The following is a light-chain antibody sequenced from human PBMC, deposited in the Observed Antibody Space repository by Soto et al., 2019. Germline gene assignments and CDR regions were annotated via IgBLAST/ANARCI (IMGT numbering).Light chain of an antibody. CDR1: QSVSNTY. Sequence: EIVLAQSPGTRSLSPGERATLSCRASQSVSNTYLAWYQHKPGQAPRLLIYGASDRATGIPDRFSGSGSVTDFTLTISSLEPEDFALYYCQQYGTSPVTFGQGTKLEIK. CDR2: GAS. J-gene: IGKJ2*01. V-gene: IGKV3-20*01. CDR3: QQYGTSPVT.